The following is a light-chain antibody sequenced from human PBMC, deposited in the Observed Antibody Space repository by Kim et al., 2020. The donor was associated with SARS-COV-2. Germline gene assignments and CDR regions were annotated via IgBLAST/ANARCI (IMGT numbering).Light chain of an antibody. V-gene: IGLV1-40*01. CDR1: NSNNGTGYE. J-gene: IGLJ1*01. CDR3: QSYDNRLSGYV. Sequence: QRVTISCTGINSNNGTGYEVHWYQQRPGTAPKLLIYGDINRPSGVPDRFSGSKSGTSASLAITGLQTEDEADYYCQSYDNRLSGYVFGTGTKVYVL. CDR2: GDI.